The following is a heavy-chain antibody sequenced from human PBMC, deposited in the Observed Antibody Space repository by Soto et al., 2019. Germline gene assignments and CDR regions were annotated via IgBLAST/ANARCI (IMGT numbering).Heavy chain of an antibody. CDR1: GFTFNDHA. V-gene: IGHV3-30*04. CDR2: ISSDGSKT. Sequence: GGSLRLSCAASGFTFNDHAMHWVRQAPDKGLEWVAVISSDGSKTYYTDSVKGRFTISRDKSENTLFLQMSSMRGDDAAIYYCARGYFIREANLNYYSAMDVWGQGTTVTV. D-gene: IGHD3-10*01. CDR3: ARGYFIREANLNYYSAMDV. J-gene: IGHJ6*02.